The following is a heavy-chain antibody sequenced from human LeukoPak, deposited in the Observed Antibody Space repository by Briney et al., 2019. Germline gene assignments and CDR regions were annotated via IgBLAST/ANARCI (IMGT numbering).Heavy chain of an antibody. V-gene: IGHV3-74*01. CDR3: AREAVRSDIVLMVYARDAFDI. Sequence: GGSLRLSCAASGFTFSGYWMFWVRQVPGKGLMWVSRINGVGSETTYADTVKGRFTISRDNAKNTLYLQMNSLRAEDTAVYYCAREAVRSDIVLMVYARDAFDIWGQGTMVTVSS. J-gene: IGHJ3*02. CDR1: GFTFSGYW. CDR2: INGVGSET. D-gene: IGHD2-8*01.